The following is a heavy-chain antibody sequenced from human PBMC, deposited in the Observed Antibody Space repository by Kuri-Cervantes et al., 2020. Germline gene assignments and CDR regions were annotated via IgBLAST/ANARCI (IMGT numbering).Heavy chain of an antibody. D-gene: IGHD3-9*01. CDR3: ARESGSGILTG. CDR2: IWYDGSRK. V-gene: IGHV3-33*01. Sequence: GESLKISCAASGFTFSSYGMHWVRLTPGKGLEWVATIWYDGSRKSYVDSVKGRFTISRDNFKNTLSLQMNSLRVEDTAVYYCARESGSGILTGWGQGTLVTVSS. J-gene: IGHJ4*02. CDR1: GFTFSSYG.